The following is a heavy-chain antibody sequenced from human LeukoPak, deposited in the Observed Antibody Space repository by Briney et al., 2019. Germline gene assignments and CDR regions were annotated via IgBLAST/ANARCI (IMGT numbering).Heavy chain of an antibody. Sequence: PSETLSLTCTVSGGSISSYYWSWIRQPPGKGLEWIGYISYSGSTNYNPSLKSRVTISVDTSKNQFSLKLSSVTAADTAVYYCARVPKGRSGLDGTRALAFDTWGQGTMVTVSS. CDR2: ISYSGST. J-gene: IGHJ3*02. V-gene: IGHV4-59*01. CDR3: ARVPKGRSGLDGTRALAFDT. CDR1: GGSISSYY. D-gene: IGHD6-19*01.